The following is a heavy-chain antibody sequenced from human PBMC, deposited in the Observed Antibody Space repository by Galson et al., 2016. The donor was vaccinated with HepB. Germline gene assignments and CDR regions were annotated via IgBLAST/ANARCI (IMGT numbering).Heavy chain of an antibody. CDR2: DSVHGGRK. Sequence: SLRLSCAASGFTFNKYGMHWARQAPGKGLEWVAADSVHGGRKWYADSVKGRFTISRDNPNNMLFLQMSSLRADDTAVYYCAKRHEYCPPVGCSVDYWGQGTLVSVSS. J-gene: IGHJ4*02. V-gene: IGHV3-30*18. D-gene: IGHD2/OR15-2a*01. CDR1: GFTFNKYG. CDR3: AKRHEYCPPVGCSVDY.